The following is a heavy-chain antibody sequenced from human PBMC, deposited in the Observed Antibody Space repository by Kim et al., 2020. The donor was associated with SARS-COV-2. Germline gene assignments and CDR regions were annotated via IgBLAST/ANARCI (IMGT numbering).Heavy chain of an antibody. CDR2: GSEK. D-gene: IGHD2-8*02. CDR3: SRGQGSGL. Sequence: GSEKYYLDCVKGRFTISRDNAKKSLYLQINSLRAEDTAIYYCSRGQGSGLWGQGTMVTVSS. J-gene: IGHJ3*01. V-gene: IGHV3-7*01.